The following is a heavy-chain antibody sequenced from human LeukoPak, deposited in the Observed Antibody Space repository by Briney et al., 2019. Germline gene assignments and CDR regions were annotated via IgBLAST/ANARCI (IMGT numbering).Heavy chain of an antibody. D-gene: IGHD2-15*01. Sequence: KPSETLSLTCAVYGGSFSGYYWSWIRQPPGKGLEWIGEINHSGSTNCNPSLKSRVTISVDTSKNQFSLKLSSVTAADTAVYYCARRPTSYCSGGSCSSYYFDYWGQGTLVTVSS. CDR1: GGSFSGYY. J-gene: IGHJ4*02. CDR3: ARRPTSYCSGGSCSSYYFDY. CDR2: INHSGST. V-gene: IGHV4-34*01.